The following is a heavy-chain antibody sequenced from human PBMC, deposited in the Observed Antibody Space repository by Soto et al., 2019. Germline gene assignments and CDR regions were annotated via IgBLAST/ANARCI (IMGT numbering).Heavy chain of an antibody. Sequence: LRLSCAASGFTFSSYWMHWVRQAPGKGLVWVSRIKGDGSETNYADSVKGRFTISRDNAKNTLYLQLNSLRAEDTAVYYCLRGNSGYGNFDYWGQGTRVTVSS. V-gene: IGHV3-74*01. D-gene: IGHD5-12*01. J-gene: IGHJ4*02. CDR3: LRGNSGYGNFDY. CDR1: GFTFSSYW. CDR2: IKGDGSET.